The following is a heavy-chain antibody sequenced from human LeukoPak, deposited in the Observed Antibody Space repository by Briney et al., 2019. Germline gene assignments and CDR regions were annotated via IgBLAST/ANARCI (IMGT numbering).Heavy chain of an antibody. D-gene: IGHD3-22*01. CDR1: GGSISSYY. V-gene: IGHV4-59*01. J-gene: IGHJ4*02. CDR2: IYYSGST. Sequence: PSETLSLTCTVSGGSISSYYWSWIRQPPGKGLEWIGYIYYSGSTNYNPSLKSRVTISVDTSENQFSLKLSSVTAADTAVYYCASTHYDSSGYFITYYFDYWGQGTLVTVSS. CDR3: ASTHYDSSGYFITYYFDY.